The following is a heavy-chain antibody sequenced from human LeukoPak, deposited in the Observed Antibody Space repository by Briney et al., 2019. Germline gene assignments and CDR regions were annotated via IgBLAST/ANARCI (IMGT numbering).Heavy chain of an antibody. J-gene: IGHJ4*02. CDR2: IFVFNGKT. CDR3: ARGDYFDS. CDR1: GYTFTSYG. Sequence: GASVKVSCKASGYTFTSYGISWVRQAPGQGLEWMGWIFVFNGKTTYAQQFQGRVSMTADISTNTAYMELRSLRSDDTAVYYCARGDYFDSWGQGTPVTVSS. V-gene: IGHV1-18*01.